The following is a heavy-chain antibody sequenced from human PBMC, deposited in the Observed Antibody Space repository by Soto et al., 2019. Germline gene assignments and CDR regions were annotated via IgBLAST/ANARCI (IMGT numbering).Heavy chain of an antibody. V-gene: IGHV5-51*01. CDR2: IYPRDSET. CDR1: GYSFTNYC. D-gene: IGHD3-22*01. Sequence: GESLKISCRGSGYSFTNYCIAWVLQVPGKGLEWVGIIYPRDSETRLSPSMQGRVTMTEDTSTDTAYMELSSLRSEDTAVYYCATGNYDSSGYYYRPFDPWGQGTLVTVS. J-gene: IGHJ5*02. CDR3: ATGNYDSSGYYYRPFDP.